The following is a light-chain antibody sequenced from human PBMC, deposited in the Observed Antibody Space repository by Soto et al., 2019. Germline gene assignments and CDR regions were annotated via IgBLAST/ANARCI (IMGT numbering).Light chain of an antibody. Sequence: QSVLAQPASVSGSPGQSLTISCTGIIGFVGSFSLVSWYQQHPAKAPKVIISVGHRRTSGVTDRVSGSTSVNSASLTNSWLKADDEADYYCCLYIGATTNVFGTGTKLTVL. J-gene: IGLJ1*01. V-gene: IGLV2-23*01. CDR1: IGFVGSFSL. CDR2: VGH. CDR3: CLYIGATTNV.